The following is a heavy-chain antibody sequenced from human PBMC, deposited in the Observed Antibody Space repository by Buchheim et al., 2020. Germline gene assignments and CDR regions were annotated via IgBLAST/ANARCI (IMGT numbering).Heavy chain of an antibody. D-gene: IGHD1-14*01. V-gene: IGHV3-7*01. Sequence: EVQLVESGGGLVQPGGSLRLSCAASGFTFKNHWINWFRQPPGKGLDWVANIKQDGSEKYYVAFVKGRLTISRNNAKNSLHLQMNSMRAEDTAVYYCERSTGFRMDVWGKGTT. CDR1: GFTFKNHW. CDR3: ERSTGFRMDV. CDR2: IKQDGSEK. J-gene: IGHJ6*03.